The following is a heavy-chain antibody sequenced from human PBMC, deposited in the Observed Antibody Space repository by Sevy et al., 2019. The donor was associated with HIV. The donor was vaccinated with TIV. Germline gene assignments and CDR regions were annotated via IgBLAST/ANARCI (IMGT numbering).Heavy chain of an antibody. CDR1: GFTFSSYV. V-gene: IGHV3-33*08. Sequence: GGSLRLSCAASGFTFSSYVMHWVRQSPGKGLEWVALIWYDGTIKYYADSVKGRFTITRDNSKDTLFLQLSSLTPEETAVYYCARGGGYCGGDCYSIDYWGQGVLVTVSS. J-gene: IGHJ4*02. D-gene: IGHD2-21*02. CDR2: IWYDGTIK. CDR3: ARGGGYCGGDCYSIDY.